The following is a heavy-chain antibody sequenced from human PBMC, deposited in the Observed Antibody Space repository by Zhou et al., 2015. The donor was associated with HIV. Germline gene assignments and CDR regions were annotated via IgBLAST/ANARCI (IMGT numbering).Heavy chain of an antibody. CDR3: VRADGGYYNYYGMDL. V-gene: IGHV3-48*02. CDR1: GFSLSAYS. D-gene: IGHD3-10*01. J-gene: IGHJ6*02. CDR2: IGGGSGTST. Sequence: EVQVVESGGGLVQPGGSLRLSCAPSGFSLSAYSMNWVRQAAGKGLEWVSYIGGGSGTSTLYADSVRGRFTISKDIAKNSLYLQMNSLRDVDTAVYYCVRADGGYYNYYGMDLWGQGP.